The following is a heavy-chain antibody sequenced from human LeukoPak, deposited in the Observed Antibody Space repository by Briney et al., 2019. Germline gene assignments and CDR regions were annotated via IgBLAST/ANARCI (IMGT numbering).Heavy chain of an antibody. V-gene: IGHV3-49*04. Sequence: PGGSLRLSCTASGFTFGDYAMSWVRQAPGKRLEWVGFIRSKAYGGTTEYAASVKGRFTISRDDSKSIAYLQMNSLKTEDTAVYYCTRDYYDSSGYSSPHLFDYWGQGTLVTVSS. CDR3: TRDYYDSSGYSSPHLFDY. D-gene: IGHD3-22*01. CDR2: IRSKAYGGTT. J-gene: IGHJ4*02. CDR1: GFTFGDYA.